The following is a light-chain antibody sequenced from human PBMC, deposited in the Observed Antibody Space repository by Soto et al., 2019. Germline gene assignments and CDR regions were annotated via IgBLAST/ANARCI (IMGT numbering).Light chain of an antibody. CDR1: SSDVGDYNY. J-gene: IGLJ3*02. Sequence: QSALTQPRSVSGSPGQSVTISSTGTSSDVGDYNYVSWYQQYPGKAPKLVIYDVSKRPSGVPDRFSGSKSGNTASLTISGLQAEDEADYYCCSFAGSYTFWVFGGGTQLTVL. CDR3: CSFAGSYTFWV. V-gene: IGLV2-11*01. CDR2: DVS.